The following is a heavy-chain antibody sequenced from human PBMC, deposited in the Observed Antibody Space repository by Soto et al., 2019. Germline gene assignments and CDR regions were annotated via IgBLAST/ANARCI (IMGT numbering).Heavy chain of an antibody. CDR1: GYTFTSYG. D-gene: IGHD3-10*01. Sequence: QVHLVQSGAEVKKPGASVKVSCKASGYTFTSYGITWVRQAPGQGLEWMGWISAHNGNTDYAQKLQGRVIVTRDTPTSTAYMELRRLISDDTAVYYCARGRYGGYWGQGALVTVSS. J-gene: IGHJ4*02. V-gene: IGHV1-18*01. CDR3: ARGRYGGY. CDR2: ISAHNGNT.